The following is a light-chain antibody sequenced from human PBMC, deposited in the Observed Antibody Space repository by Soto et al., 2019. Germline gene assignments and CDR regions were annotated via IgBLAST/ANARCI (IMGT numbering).Light chain of an antibody. CDR1: EKINSN. CDR2: GVS. Sequence: TLLTQSPVTLSVYTGEGAALSCRASEKINSNLAWYQQKPGQAPRLLIYGVSTRAAGVPARFSGSGSGTEFTLTISSLQSEDFAVYYCQQYDKWRTFGQETKVDIK. CDR3: QQYDKWRT. J-gene: IGKJ1*01. V-gene: IGKV3-15*01.